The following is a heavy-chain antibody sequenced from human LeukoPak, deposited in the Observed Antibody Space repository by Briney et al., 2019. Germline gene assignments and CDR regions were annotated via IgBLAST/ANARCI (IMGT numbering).Heavy chain of an antibody. J-gene: IGHJ5*02. Sequence: GGSRRLSCEASGFTFASYAMTWVRQAPGKGREWVSSISATDGSTYYAYSVRGRFTISRDNTKNTLFLQMSSLRAEDTALYYCVACSSASCYGDRFDPWGQGTLVTVSS. D-gene: IGHD2-2*01. CDR2: ISATDGST. CDR3: VACSSASCYGDRFDP. CDR1: GFTFASYA. V-gene: IGHV3-23*01.